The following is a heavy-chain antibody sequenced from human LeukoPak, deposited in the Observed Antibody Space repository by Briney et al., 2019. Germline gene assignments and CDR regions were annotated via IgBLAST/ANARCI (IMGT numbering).Heavy chain of an antibody. Sequence: GGSLRLSCAASGFTFYNYGMHWVRQAPGKGLEWVVVISHDGSNIHYGDSVKGRFTISRDNSKSTLYLQMNSLSAEDTAVYYCARGGPSLPWIQLWDWGQGTLVTVSS. J-gene: IGHJ4*02. V-gene: IGHV3-30*03. CDR1: GFTFYNYG. CDR3: ARGGPSLPWIQLWD. D-gene: IGHD5-18*01. CDR2: ISHDGSNI.